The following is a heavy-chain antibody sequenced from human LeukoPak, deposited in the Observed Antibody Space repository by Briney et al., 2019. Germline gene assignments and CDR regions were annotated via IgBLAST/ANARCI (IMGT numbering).Heavy chain of an antibody. Sequence: ASVNVSCKVSGYTLTELSMHWVRQAPGKGLEWMGGFDPEDGETIYAQKFQGRVTMTEDTSTDTAYMELSSLRSEDTAVYYCATTPGYSYSGYYYGMDVWGQGTTVTVSS. J-gene: IGHJ6*02. V-gene: IGHV1-24*01. CDR1: GYTLTELS. CDR3: ATTPGYSYSGYYYGMDV. D-gene: IGHD5-18*01. CDR2: FDPEDGET.